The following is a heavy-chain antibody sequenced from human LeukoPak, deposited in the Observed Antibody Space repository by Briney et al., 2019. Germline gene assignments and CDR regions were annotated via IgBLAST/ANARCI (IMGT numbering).Heavy chain of an antibody. V-gene: IGHV4-61*01. CDR1: GGSISSSSYY. D-gene: IGHD3-3*01. J-gene: IGHJ6*03. Sequence: SETLSLTCTVSGGSISSSSYYWSWIRQPPGKGLEWIGYMYYSGSTNYNPSLKSRVTISVDTSKNQFSLKLSSVTAADTAVYYCARAPTYYDFWSGFKTYYYYMDVWGKGTTATVSS. CDR2: MYYSGST. CDR3: ARAPTYYDFWSGFKTYYYYMDV.